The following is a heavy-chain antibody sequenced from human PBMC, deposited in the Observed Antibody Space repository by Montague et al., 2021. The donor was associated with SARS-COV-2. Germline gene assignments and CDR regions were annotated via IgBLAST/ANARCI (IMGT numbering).Heavy chain of an antibody. V-gene: IGHV2-5*04. Sequence: PALVKPTQTLTLTCTFSGFSLSTSGVGVGWIRQPPGKALEWLIVIYWDDDQHYNPSLKSKLTITKDTSKNQVVLKMTDMDPVDTGTYYCVGGGTRPEIWGQGTMVIVSS. J-gene: IGHJ3*02. CDR1: GFSLSTSGVG. D-gene: IGHD1-14*01. CDR2: IYWDDDQ. CDR3: VGGGTRPEI.